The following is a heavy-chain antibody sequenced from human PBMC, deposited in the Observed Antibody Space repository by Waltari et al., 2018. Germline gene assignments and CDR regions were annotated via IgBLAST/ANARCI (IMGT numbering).Heavy chain of an antibody. Sequence: EVQLVESGGGLVQPGGSLRLSCAASGFTFSSYSMNWVRQAPGKGLELVSYISSSSSTIYYADSVKGRFTISRDNAKNSLYLQMNSLRAEDTAVYYCAGNIVVVAAADGAAFDIWGQGTMVTVSS. D-gene: IGHD2-15*01. CDR3: AGNIVVVAAADGAAFDI. J-gene: IGHJ3*02. CDR2: ISSSSSTI. V-gene: IGHV3-48*04. CDR1: GFTFSSYS.